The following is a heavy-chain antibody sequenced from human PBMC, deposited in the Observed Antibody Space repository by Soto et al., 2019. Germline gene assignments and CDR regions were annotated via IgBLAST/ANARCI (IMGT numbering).Heavy chain of an antibody. CDR1: GGSISSGDYY. D-gene: IGHD2-2*01. J-gene: IGHJ3*01. Sequence: SETLSLTCTVSGGSISSGDYYWSWIRQPPGKGLEWIGYIYYSGSTYYNPSLKSRVTISVDTSKNQFSLKLSSVTAADTAVYFCARLPTMHHDAFDFWGQGTMVTGSS. V-gene: IGHV4-30-4*01. CDR2: IYYSGST. CDR3: ARLPTMHHDAFDF.